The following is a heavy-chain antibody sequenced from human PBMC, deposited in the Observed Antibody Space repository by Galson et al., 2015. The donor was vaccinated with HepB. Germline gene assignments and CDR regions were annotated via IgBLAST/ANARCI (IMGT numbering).Heavy chain of an antibody. D-gene: IGHD6-19*01. J-gene: IGHJ6*03. CDR1: GFTFDDYA. CDR3: AQQGGLAGSYYYYYVDV. Sequence: SLRLSCAASGFTFDDYAMHWVRQAPGKGLEWVSGISWNSGSIGYADSVKGRFTISRDNAKNSLYLQMNSLRAEDTALYYCAQQGGLAGSYYYYYVDVWGKGTTVTVSS. CDR2: ISWNSGSI. V-gene: IGHV3-9*01.